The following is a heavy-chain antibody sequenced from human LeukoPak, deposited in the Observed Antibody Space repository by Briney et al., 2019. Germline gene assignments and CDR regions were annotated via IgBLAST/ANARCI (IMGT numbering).Heavy chain of an antibody. CDR1: GYTFTSYD. J-gene: IGHJ1*01. V-gene: IGHV1-8*02. CDR3: ARGWGSDSSGYYFDFQH. CDR2: MNPNSGNT. D-gene: IGHD3-22*01. Sequence: GASVKVSCKASGYTFTSYDINRVRQATGQGLEWMGWMNPNSGNTGYAQKFQGRVTMTRNTSISTAYMELSSLRSEDTAVYYCARGWGSDSSGYYFDFQHWGQGTLVTVSS.